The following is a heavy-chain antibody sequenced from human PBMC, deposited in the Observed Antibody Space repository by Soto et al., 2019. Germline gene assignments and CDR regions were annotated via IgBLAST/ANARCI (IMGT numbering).Heavy chain of an antibody. CDR2: IWYEGNNK. CDR3: AREPTHYGDYGYYGMDV. V-gene: IGHV3-33*01. Sequence: QVQLVESGGGVVQPGRSLRLSCAASGFTFSSYDMHWVRQAPGKELEWVAIIWYEGNNKYYADSVEGRFTISRDNSKNTLYLQMNSLRAEDTAVYYGAREPTHYGDYGYYGMDVRGQGTTVTVSS. J-gene: IGHJ6*02. CDR1: GFTFSSYD. D-gene: IGHD4-17*01.